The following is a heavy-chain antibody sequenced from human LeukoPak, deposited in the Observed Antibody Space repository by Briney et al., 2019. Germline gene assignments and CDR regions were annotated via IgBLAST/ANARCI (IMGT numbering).Heavy chain of an antibody. D-gene: IGHD2-15*01. CDR1: GGSISSGGYY. V-gene: IGHV4-30-2*01. CDR2: IYHSGST. J-gene: IGHJ4*02. CDR3: ARVGSGGGSFLDY. Sequence: PSQTLSLTCTVSGGSISSGGYYWSWIRQPPGKGLEWIGYIYHSGSTYYNPSLKSRVTISVDRSKNQFSLKLSSVTAADTAVYYCARVGSGGGSFLDYWGQGTLVTVSS.